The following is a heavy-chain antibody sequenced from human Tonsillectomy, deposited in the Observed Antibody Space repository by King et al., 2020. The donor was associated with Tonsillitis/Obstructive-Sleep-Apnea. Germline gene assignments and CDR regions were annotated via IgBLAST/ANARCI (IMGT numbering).Heavy chain of an antibody. CDR3: ARDGSVATRPLDY. Sequence: QLVQSGAEVKKPGASVKVSCKASGYTFTSYYIHWVRQAPGQGLEWMGIINPSGGSTSYAQKFQGRVTMTREQSTSTVYMELSSLRSEETAVYYCARDGSVATRPLDYWGQGTLVTVSS. CDR1: GYTFTSYY. CDR2: INPSGGST. V-gene: IGHV1-46*01. J-gene: IGHJ4*02. D-gene: IGHD6-6*01.